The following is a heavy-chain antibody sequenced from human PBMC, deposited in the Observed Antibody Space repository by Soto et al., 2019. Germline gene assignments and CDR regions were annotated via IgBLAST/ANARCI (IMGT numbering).Heavy chain of an antibody. J-gene: IGHJ4*02. D-gene: IGHD2-21*02. Sequence: ASVKVSCKASGYTFSSYYMNWVRQAPGQGLEWLGIINPSGGYTTYAQRLLGRVTMTSDTSTSTVHMELGSLTSEDTAVYYCARGGGIVVVTAPYDYWGQGTLVTVSS. CDR3: ARGGGIVVVTAPYDY. CDR2: INPSGGYT. V-gene: IGHV1-46*03. CDR1: GYTFSSYY.